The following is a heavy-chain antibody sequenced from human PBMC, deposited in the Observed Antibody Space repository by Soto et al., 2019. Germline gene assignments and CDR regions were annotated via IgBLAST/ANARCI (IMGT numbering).Heavy chain of an antibody. J-gene: IGHJ6*03. CDR2: ISGSGGST. V-gene: IGHV3-23*01. Sequence: GGSLRLSCAASGFTFSSYAMSWVXQAPGKGLEWVSAISGSGGSTYYADSVKGRFTISRDNSKNTLYLQMNSRRAEDTAVYYCAKGQHXYGDYLTYYYYYYMDVWGKGTTVTVSS. D-gene: IGHD4-17*01. CDR3: AKGQHXYGDYLTYYYYYYMDV. CDR1: GFTFSSYA.